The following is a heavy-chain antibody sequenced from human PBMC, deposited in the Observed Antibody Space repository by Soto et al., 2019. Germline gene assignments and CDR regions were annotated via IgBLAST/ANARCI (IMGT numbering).Heavy chain of an antibody. CDR3: AREQAGLPFDY. V-gene: IGHV3-48*03. CDR1: GFTFSSYD. D-gene: IGHD2-15*01. Sequence: EVQLVESGGGLVQPGGTLRLSCAASGFTFSSYDMNWVRQAPGKGLEWVSYISSSCSTTYYADSVKGRFTISRDNAENSLYLQMNSLGAEDTAVYYCAREQAGLPFDYWGQGTLVTVSS. CDR2: ISSSCSTT. J-gene: IGHJ4*02.